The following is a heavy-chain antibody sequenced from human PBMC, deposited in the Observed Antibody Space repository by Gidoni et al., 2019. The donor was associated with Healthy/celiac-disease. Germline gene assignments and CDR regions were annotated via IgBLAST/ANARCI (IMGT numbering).Heavy chain of an antibody. Sequence: EVQLVESGGGLIQPGGSLRLSCAASGFPVSSNYMSWVRQAPGKGLEWVSVIYSGGSTYYADSVKGRFTISRDNSKNTLYLQMNSLRAEDTAVYYCARDALVEYSSSLYYYYGMDVWGQGTTVTVSS. D-gene: IGHD6-6*01. CDR1: GFPVSSNY. CDR3: ARDALVEYSSSLYYYYGMDV. CDR2: IYSGGST. J-gene: IGHJ6*02. V-gene: IGHV3-53*01.